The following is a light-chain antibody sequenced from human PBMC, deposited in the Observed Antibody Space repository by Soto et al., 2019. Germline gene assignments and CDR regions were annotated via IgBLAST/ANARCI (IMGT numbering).Light chain of an antibody. CDR3: QQSYSTQYT. V-gene: IGKV1-39*01. CDR1: QSISTY. Sequence: DIQMTQSPSSLSASVGDRVTITCRASQSISTYLNWYQQKPGKAPKLLISAASSLQSGVPSRFSGSGSGTDFTVTISSLQPEDFATYYCQQSYSTQYTFGKGTKLEIK. J-gene: IGKJ2*01. CDR2: AAS.